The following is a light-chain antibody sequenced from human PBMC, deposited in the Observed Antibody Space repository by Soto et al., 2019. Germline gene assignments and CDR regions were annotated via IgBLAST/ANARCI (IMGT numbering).Light chain of an antibody. Sequence: DIQMTQSPSTLSASVGDRVTITCRASESISSWVAWYQHKPGEAPKLLIYKASTLESGVPSRFSGSRSGTEFSLAISSLQPDDFATYYCQQYYTFWTFAQGTRVEIK. CDR3: QQYYTFWT. V-gene: IGKV1-5*03. CDR2: KAS. J-gene: IGKJ1*01. CDR1: ESISSW.